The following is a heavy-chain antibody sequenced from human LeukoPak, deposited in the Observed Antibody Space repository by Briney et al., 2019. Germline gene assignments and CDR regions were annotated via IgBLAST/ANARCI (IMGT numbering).Heavy chain of an antibody. Sequence: GGSLRLSCAASGFTFSSYSMNWVRQAPGKGLEWVSSISSSSSYIYYADSVKGRFTISRDNAKNSLYLQMNSLRAEDTAVYYCARDLDYDILTGYDYWGQGTLVTVSP. J-gene: IGHJ4*02. V-gene: IGHV3-21*01. CDR3: ARDLDYDILTGYDY. CDR1: GFTFSSYS. D-gene: IGHD3-9*01. CDR2: ISSSSSYI.